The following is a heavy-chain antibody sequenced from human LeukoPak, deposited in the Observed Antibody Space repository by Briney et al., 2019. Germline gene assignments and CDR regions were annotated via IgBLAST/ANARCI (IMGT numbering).Heavy chain of an antibody. Sequence: SETLSLTCSVSGGSITSNYWSWIRQPPGKGLEWIGYMYYGGTTRYSPSLKSRVTMSVDTSKNLFSPKLTSVTAADTAVYYCARVLLAGTTDYWGQGTLVTVSS. CDR3: ARVLLAGTTDY. D-gene: IGHD1-7*01. J-gene: IGHJ4*02. V-gene: IGHV4-59*01. CDR1: GGSITSNY. CDR2: MYYGGTT.